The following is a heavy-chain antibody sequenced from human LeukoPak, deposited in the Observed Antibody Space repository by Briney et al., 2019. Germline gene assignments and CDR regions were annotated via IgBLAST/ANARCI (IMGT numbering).Heavy chain of an antibody. V-gene: IGHV1-18*01. CDR3: AGGYYDILTGYYASFDY. CDR2: ISAYNGNT. J-gene: IGHJ4*02. CDR1: GYTFTSYG. Sequence: SVKVSCKASGYTFTSYGISWVRQAPGQGLEWMGWISAYNGNTNYAQKLQGRVTMTTDTSTSTASMELRSLRSDDTAVYYCAGGYYDILTGYYASFDYWGQGTLVTVSS. D-gene: IGHD3-9*01.